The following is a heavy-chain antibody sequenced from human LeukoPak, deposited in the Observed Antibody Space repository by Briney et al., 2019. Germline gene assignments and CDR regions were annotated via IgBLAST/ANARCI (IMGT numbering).Heavy chain of an antibody. D-gene: IGHD6-13*01. V-gene: IGHV4-34*01. CDR2: INHSGST. J-gene: IGHJ6*03. CDR1: GGSFSGYY. Sequence: SETLSLTCAVYGGSFSGYYWSWLRQPPGKGLEWIGEINHSGSTNYNPSLKSRVTISVDTSKNQFSLKLSSVTAADTAVYYCARLYSSSWYDLYYYYYMDVWGKGTTVTVSS. CDR3: ARLYSSSWYDLYYYYYMDV.